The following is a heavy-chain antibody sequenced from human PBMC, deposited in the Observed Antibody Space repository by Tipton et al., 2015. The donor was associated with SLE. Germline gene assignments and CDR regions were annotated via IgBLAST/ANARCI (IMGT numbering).Heavy chain of an antibody. CDR1: GGSLTSSSHY. J-gene: IGHJ6*03. CDR2: LHNTGSA. CDR3: AGTYGVWNDDHPTMRSTGMDV. D-gene: IGHD3-3*01. Sequence: TLSLTCTVSGGSLTSSSHYWGWIRQPPGKGLEWVGSLHNTGSAYYNPSLRARIALSIDTSENRFSLKLTSLTAADTAVYYCAGTYGVWNDDHPTMRSTGMDVWGKGTTVTVAS. V-gene: IGHV4-39*07.